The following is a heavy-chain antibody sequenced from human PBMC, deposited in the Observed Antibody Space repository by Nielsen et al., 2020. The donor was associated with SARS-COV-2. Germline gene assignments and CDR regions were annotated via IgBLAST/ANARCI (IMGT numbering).Heavy chain of an antibody. CDR2: IYSGGST. V-gene: IGHV3-53*01. J-gene: IGHJ6*02. CDR1: GFTVSSNY. Sequence: GESLKISCAASGFTVSSNYMSWVRQAPGKGLEWVSVIYSGGSTYYADSVKGRFTISRDNSKNTLYLQMNSLRAEDTAVYYCASDLDYYGMDVWGQGTTVTVSS. CDR3: ASDLDYYGMDV.